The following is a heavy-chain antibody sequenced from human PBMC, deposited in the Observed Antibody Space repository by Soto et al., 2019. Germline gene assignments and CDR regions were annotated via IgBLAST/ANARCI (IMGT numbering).Heavy chain of an antibody. V-gene: IGHV1-2*02. J-gene: IGHJ6*02. Sequence: ASVKVSCKASGYTFTGYYMHWVRQAPGQGLEWMGWINPNSGGTNYAQKFQGRVTMTRDTSISTAYMELSRLRSDDTAVYYCARGRIATLTPLGGNYYYYGMDVWGQGTTVTVSS. CDR3: ARGRIATLTPLGGNYYYYGMDV. CDR1: GYTFTGYY. D-gene: IGHD6-13*01. CDR2: INPNSGGT.